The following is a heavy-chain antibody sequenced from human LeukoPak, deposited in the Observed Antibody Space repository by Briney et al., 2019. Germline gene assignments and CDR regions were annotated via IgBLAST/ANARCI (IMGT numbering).Heavy chain of an antibody. CDR3: AKRGGCSSTSCSLNWFDP. D-gene: IGHD2-2*01. CDR1: GGSFSGYY. Sequence: SETLSLTCAVYGGSFSGYYWSWIRQPPGKGREWIGEINHSGSTNYNPSLKSRVTISVDTSKNQFSLKLSSVTAADTAVYYCAKRGGCSSTSCSLNWFDPWGQGTLVTVSS. CDR2: INHSGST. V-gene: IGHV4-34*01. J-gene: IGHJ5*02.